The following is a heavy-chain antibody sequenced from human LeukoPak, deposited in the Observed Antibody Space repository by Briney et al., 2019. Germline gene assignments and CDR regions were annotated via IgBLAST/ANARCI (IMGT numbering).Heavy chain of an antibody. D-gene: IGHD5-12*01. V-gene: IGHV3-73*01. CDR2: VRTKADSFAT. J-gene: IGHJ4*02. CDR1: GFTLSGST. CDR3: SRHNRGGGYDLGD. Sequence: GGSLRLSCAASGFTLSGSTMHWVRQASGKGLEWVGRVRTKADSFATTYGASVKGRFTISRDDSKNTAYLQLNSLKTEATAVYYCSRHNRGGGYDLGDWGQGTLVTVSS.